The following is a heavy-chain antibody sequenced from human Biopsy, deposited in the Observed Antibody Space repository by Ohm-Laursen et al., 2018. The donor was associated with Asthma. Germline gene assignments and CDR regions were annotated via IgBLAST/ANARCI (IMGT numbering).Heavy chain of an antibody. J-gene: IGHJ4*02. CDR3: ARKAGSCISRTYYSLDF. Sequence: VKLSCKSLGGTFNTYVIGWVRQAPGQGLEWMGGINSVLGTTTYPQKFQDRVTITADDSTSTVYMELSSLRSEDTAVYYCARKAGSCISRTYYSLDFWGQGTLVTVSS. D-gene: IGHD1-26*01. V-gene: IGHV1-69*13. CDR1: GGTFNTYV. CDR2: INSVLGTT.